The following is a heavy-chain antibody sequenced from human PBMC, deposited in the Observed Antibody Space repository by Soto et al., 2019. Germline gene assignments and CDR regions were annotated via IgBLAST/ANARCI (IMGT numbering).Heavy chain of an antibody. CDR3: AGGGVKGVITRKMDNYGMDV. CDR1: GYSFTSYW. D-gene: IGHD3-10*01. J-gene: IGHJ6*02. V-gene: IGHV5-51*01. Sequence: GESLKISCKGSGYSFTSYWIGWVRQMPGKGLECMGIIYPGDSDTRYSPSFQGQVTISADKSISTAYLQWSSLKASDTAMYYCAGGGVKGVITRKMDNYGMDVWGQWTTVPVSS. CDR2: IYPGDSDT.